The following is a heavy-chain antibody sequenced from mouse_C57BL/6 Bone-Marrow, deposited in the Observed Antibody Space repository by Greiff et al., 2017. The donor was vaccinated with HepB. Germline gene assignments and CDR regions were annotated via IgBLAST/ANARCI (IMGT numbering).Heavy chain of an antibody. CDR1: GYTFTSYW. Sequence: QVQLQQPGAELVMPGASVKLSCKASGYTFTSYWMHWVKQRPGQGLEWIGEIDPSDSYTNYNQKFKGKSTLTVDKSSSTAYMQLSSLTSEDSAGYYCARRSSGYVLAYWGQGTLVTVSA. J-gene: IGHJ3*01. V-gene: IGHV1-69*01. CDR2: IDPSDSYT. D-gene: IGHD3-2*02. CDR3: ARRSSGYVLAY.